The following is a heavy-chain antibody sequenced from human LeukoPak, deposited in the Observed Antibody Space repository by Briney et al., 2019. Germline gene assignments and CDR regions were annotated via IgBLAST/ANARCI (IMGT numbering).Heavy chain of an antibody. Sequence: SETLSLTCAVYGGSFSGYYWSWICQPPGKGLEWIGEINHSGSTNYNPSLKSRVTISVDTPKNQFSLKLSSVTAADTAVYYCARRSAVAAHLDYWGQGTLVTVSS. V-gene: IGHV4-34*01. J-gene: IGHJ4*02. CDR3: ARRSAVAAHLDY. CDR1: GGSFSGYY. D-gene: IGHD6-19*01. CDR2: INHSGST.